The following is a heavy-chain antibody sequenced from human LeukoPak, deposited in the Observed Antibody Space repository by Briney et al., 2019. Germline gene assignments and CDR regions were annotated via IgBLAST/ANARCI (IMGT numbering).Heavy chain of an antibody. CDR2: FYHSGIT. CDR3: ASDFSY. V-gene: IGHV4-59*12. Sequence: SETLSLTCTVSGGSISSYYWSWIRQPPGKGLEWIGYFYHSGITKYNPSLKSRVTMSLDTSKNQFSLRLSSATAADTAIYYCASDFSYWGHGTLVTVSS. CDR1: GGSISSYY. J-gene: IGHJ4*01.